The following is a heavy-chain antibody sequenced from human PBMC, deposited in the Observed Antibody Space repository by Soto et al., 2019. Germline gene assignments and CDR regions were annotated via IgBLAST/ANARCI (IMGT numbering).Heavy chain of an antibody. D-gene: IGHD3-10*01. Sequence: PSETLSLTCAVYGGSFSGYYWSWIRQPPGKGLEWIGEINHSGSTNYNPSLKSRVTISVDTSKNQFSLKLSSVTAADTAVYYCASDYYGSGSPYYFDYWGQGTLVTVSS. CDR1: GGSFSGYY. V-gene: IGHV4-34*01. CDR2: INHSGST. CDR3: ASDYYGSGSPYYFDY. J-gene: IGHJ4*02.